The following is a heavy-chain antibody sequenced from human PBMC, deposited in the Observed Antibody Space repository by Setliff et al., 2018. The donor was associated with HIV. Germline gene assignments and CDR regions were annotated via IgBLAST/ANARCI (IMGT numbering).Heavy chain of an antibody. V-gene: IGHV1-18*01. CDR2: ISAYNDNT. J-gene: IGHJ5*02. Sequence: ASVKVSCKASGYTFSSYGVSCVRQAPGQGLEWMGWISAYNDNTNYAQKLQGRVTMTTDTSTSTAYMELRSLRSDDTAVYYCARDLGINPQGWFDPWGQGTLVTVSS. CDR1: GYTFSSYG. CDR3: ARDLGINPQGWFDP. D-gene: IGHD3-16*01.